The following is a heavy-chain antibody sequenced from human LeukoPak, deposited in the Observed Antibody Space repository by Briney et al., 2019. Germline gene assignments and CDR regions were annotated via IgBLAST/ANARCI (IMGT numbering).Heavy chain of an antibody. D-gene: IGHD6-13*01. CDR3: ARSIAAAGTTAYYYYYMDV. J-gene: IGHJ6*03. CDR1: GDSISTSNSY. Sequence: SETLSLTCTVSGDSISTSNSYWSWIRQPAGNGLEWIGRIYTSGSTNYNPSLKSRVTISVDTSKNQFSLKLSSVTAADTAVYYCARSIAAAGTTAYYYYYMDVWGKGTTVTISS. V-gene: IGHV4-61*02. CDR2: IYTSGST.